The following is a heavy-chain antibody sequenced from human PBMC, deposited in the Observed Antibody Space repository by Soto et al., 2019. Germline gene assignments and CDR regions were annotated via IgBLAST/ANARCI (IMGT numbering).Heavy chain of an antibody. CDR2: IYYSGST. J-gene: IGHJ5*02. Sequence: PSETLSLTCTVPGASVTSDSCYWSWIRQPPGKGLEWIASIYYSGSTKYNPSLKSRVTILLDGSKNHFSLRLSSVAAADTAIYYCARDDNNGWLFSWGQGTLVTVSS. CDR3: ARDDNNGWLFS. V-gene: IGHV4-61*03. CDR1: GASVTSDSCY. D-gene: IGHD6-19*01.